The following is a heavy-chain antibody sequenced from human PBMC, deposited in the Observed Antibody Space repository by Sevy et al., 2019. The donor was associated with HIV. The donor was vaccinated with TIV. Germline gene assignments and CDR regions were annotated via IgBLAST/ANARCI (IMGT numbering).Heavy chain of an antibody. J-gene: IGHJ4*02. CDR3: ARGNSGSFDY. D-gene: IGHD3-22*01. CDR2: IKQDESEK. Sequence: GGYLRLSCAASGFSFSTYWMHWVRQAPGKGLERVANIKQDESEKYYVASVKGRFTISRDNAKNSVYLQMNSMRPEDTAIYYCARGNSGSFDYWGQGTLVTVSS. V-gene: IGHV3-7*04. CDR1: GFSFSTYW.